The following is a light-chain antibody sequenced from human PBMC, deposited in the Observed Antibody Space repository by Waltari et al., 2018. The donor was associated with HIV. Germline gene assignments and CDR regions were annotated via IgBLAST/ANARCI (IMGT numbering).Light chain of an antibody. V-gene: IGLV2-14*01. CDR1: NSDVSGYRY. J-gene: IGLJ2*01. CDR3: SSYTSSRTLI. Sequence: QSALTQPPSVSGSPGQSLTICCTGTNSDVSGYRYVSWYQQHPGKAPKLMIYEVNNRPSGVSNRFSGSKSGNTASLTISGLQAEDEADYYCSSYTSSRTLIFGGGTKVTFL. CDR2: EVN.